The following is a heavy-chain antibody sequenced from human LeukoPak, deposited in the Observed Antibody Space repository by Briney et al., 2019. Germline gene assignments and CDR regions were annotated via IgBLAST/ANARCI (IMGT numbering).Heavy chain of an antibody. CDR2: ISSSGSII. CDR1: GFTFSSFS. D-gene: IGHD3-10*01. V-gene: IGHV3-48*01. J-gene: IGHJ4*02. Sequence: GGSLRLSCAASGFTFSSFSMNWVRQAPGKGLEWVSYISSSGSIIYYADSMKGRFTIFRDNVKNSLYLQMNSLGAEDTAIYYCAREANYYGSGSYFEGTFDYWGQGSLVTVSS. CDR3: AREANYYGSGSYFEGTFDY.